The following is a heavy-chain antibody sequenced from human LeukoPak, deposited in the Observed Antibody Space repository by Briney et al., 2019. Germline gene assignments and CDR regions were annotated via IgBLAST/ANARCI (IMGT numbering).Heavy chain of an antibody. Sequence: KPGGSLRLSCAASGFTFNIYTINWVRQAPGKGLEWVSSISSRATNIYYADSLKGRFTVSRDNAKNSLFLQMNSLRAEDTAVYYCARVAGYCDSTSNCYSDYWGQGTLVTVSS. V-gene: IGHV3-21*01. J-gene: IGHJ4*02. CDR3: ARVAGYCDSTSNCYSDY. CDR1: GFTFNIYT. D-gene: IGHD2-2*01. CDR2: ISSRATNI.